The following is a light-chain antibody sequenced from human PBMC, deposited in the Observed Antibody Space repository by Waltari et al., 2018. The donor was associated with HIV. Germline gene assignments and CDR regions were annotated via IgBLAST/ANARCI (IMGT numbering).Light chain of an antibody. CDR3: QQYGTSPWT. CDR1: QSVSRSY. J-gene: IGKJ1*01. CDR2: GAS. Sequence: EIVLTQSPGTLSLSPGEGATLSCRASQSVSRSYLAWYQQKPGQAPRLLIYGASSRATGIPDRFSGSGSGTDFTLTISRLEPEDFEVYYCQQYGTSPWTFGQGTKVEIK. V-gene: IGKV3-20*01.